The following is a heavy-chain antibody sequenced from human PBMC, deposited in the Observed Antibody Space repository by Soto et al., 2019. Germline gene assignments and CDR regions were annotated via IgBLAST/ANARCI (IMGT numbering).Heavy chain of an antibody. J-gene: IGHJ5*02. D-gene: IGHD2-8*01. V-gene: IGHV4-30-4*01. CDR2: IYDSGST. CDR3: ARDNGVGP. Sequence: QVQLQESGPGLVKPSQTLSLTCTVSGGSISSGDYYWSWIRQPPGKGLEWIGYIYDSGSTYYNSSLKSRVTITLDTSKNPFSLKLTSVTAADTAVYYCARDNGVGPWGQGTLVTVSS. CDR1: GGSISSGDYY.